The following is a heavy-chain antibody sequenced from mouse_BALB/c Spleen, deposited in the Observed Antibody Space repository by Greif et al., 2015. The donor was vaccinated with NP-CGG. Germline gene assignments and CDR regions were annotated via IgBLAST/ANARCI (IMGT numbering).Heavy chain of an antibody. CDR1: GFSLTSYG. D-gene: IGHD4-1*01. Sequence: VKLVESGPGLVALSQSLSITCTVSGFSLTSYGVHWVRQPPGKGLEWLGVIWAGGSTNYNSALMSRLSTSKDNSKSQVFLKTNSLQTDDTAMYYCASWDAYWGQGTLVTASA. CDR2: IWAGGST. V-gene: IGHV2-9*02. J-gene: IGHJ3*01. CDR3: ASWDAY.